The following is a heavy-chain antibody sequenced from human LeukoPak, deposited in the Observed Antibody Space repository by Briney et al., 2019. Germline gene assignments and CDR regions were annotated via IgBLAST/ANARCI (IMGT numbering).Heavy chain of an antibody. J-gene: IGHJ4*02. V-gene: IGHV3-48*01. D-gene: IGHD5-18*01. CDR2: ISSSSSTI. CDR3: ASSDPNSSYGYWTYFDY. CDR1: GFTFSTYS. Sequence: PGGSLRLSCAASGFTFSTYSMNWVRQAPGKGLEWVSYISSSSSTIYYADSVKGRFTISRDNAKNSLYLQMNSLRAEDTAVYYCASSDPNSSYGYWTYFDYWGQGTLVTVSS.